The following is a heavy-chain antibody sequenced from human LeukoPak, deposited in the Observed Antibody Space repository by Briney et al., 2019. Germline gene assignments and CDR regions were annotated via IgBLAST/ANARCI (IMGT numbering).Heavy chain of an antibody. Sequence: SETLSLTCTVSGGSISSSSYYWGWIRQPPGKGLEWIGSIYYSGSTYYNPSLKSRVTISVDTSKNQFSLKLSSVTAADTAVYYRARHVEDLRQWLVGDAFDIWGQGTMVTVSS. CDR1: GGSISSSSYY. D-gene: IGHD6-19*01. V-gene: IGHV4-39*01. J-gene: IGHJ3*02. CDR3: ARHVEDLRQWLVGDAFDI. CDR2: IYYSGST.